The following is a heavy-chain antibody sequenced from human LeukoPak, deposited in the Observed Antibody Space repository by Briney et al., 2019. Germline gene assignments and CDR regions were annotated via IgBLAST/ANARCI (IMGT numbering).Heavy chain of an antibody. D-gene: IGHD3-22*01. Sequence: GGSLRLSCAASGFTFSSYAMSWVRQAPGKGLEWVSAISGSSGRTFYADSVKGRFTISRDNSKNTLYLQMNSLRAEDTAVYYCAKYWPEGPFSYYYPSGGREDVFDIWGQGTLVTVSS. CDR3: AKYWPEGPFSYYYPSGGREDVFDI. CDR2: ISGSSGRT. CDR1: GFTFSSYA. V-gene: IGHV3-23*01. J-gene: IGHJ3*02.